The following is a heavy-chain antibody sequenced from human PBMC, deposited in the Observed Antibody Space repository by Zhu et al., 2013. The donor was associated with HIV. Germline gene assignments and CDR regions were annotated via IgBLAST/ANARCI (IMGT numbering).Heavy chain of an antibody. Sequence: QVQLQESGPGLVKPSETLSLTCTVSGYSISSGYYWGWIRQPPGKGLEWIGSIYHSGSTYYNPSLKSRVTISVDTSKNQFSLKLSSVTAADTAVYYCASSLGLSHSSNYWGQGNPGHRLL. CDR1: GYSISSGYY. D-gene: IGHD3-16*01. V-gene: IGHV4-38-2*02. J-gene: IGHJ4*02. CDR2: IYHSGST. CDR3: ASSLGLSHSSNY.